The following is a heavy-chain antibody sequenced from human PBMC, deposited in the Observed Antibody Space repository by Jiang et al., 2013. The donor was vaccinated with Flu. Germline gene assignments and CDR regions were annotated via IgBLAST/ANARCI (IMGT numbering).Heavy chain of an antibody. J-gene: IGHJ4*02. CDR3: ARGRTVTTLTGREDETDY. CDR1: GGSFSGYY. Sequence: LLKPSETLSLTCAVYGGSFSGYYWSWIRQPPGKGLEWIGEINHSGSTNYNPSLKSRVTISVDTSKNQFSLKLSSVTAADTAVYYCARGRTVTTLTGREDETDYWGQGTLVTAPQ. CDR2: INHSGST. D-gene: IGHD4-17*01. V-gene: IGHV4-34*01.